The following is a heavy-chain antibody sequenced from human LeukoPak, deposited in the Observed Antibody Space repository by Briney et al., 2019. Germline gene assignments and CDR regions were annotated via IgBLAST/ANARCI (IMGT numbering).Heavy chain of an antibody. CDR1: GFTFINYA. V-gene: IGHV3-23*01. D-gene: IGHD6-19*01. CDR2: ISGSGAAT. Sequence: GGSLRLSCAASGFTFINYAMNWVRQAPGKGLEWVSAISGSGAATFNADSVKGRFTISRDNSKNTLYLQMNSLRAEDTAVYYCAKDLSSGWYSYYFDFWGRGTLVTVSS. CDR3: AKDLSSGWYSYYFDF. J-gene: IGHJ4*02.